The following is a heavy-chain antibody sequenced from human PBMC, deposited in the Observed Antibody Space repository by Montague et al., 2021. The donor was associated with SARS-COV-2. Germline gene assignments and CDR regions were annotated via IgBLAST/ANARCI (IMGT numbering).Heavy chain of an antibody. D-gene: IGHD4-17*01. Sequence: SKTRARTGAGDGGSFSGYYWSWIRQPPGKGLEWIGEINHSGSTNYNPSLKSRVTISVDTSKNQFSLKLSSVTAADTAVYYCARGRAVTTFYYYYYGMDVWGQGTTVTVSS. J-gene: IGHJ6*02. CDR1: GGSFSGYY. CDR2: INHSGST. CDR3: ARGRAVTTFYYYYYGMDV. V-gene: IGHV4-34*01.